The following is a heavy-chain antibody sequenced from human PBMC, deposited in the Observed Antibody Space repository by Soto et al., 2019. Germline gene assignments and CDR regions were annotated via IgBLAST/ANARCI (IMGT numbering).Heavy chain of an antibody. V-gene: IGHV2-26*01. D-gene: IGHD3-3*01. CDR2: IFSNDEK. Sequence: ESGPTLVNPTETLTLTCTVSGFSLSNAGMGVSWIRQPPGKALEWLAHIFSNDEKSYSTSLKSRLTISKDTSKSQVVLTMTNMDPVDTATYYCARDFWSGYYPPYYYYYGMDVWGQGTTVTVSS. CDR3: ARDFWSGYYPPYYYYYGMDV. CDR1: GFSLSNAGMG. J-gene: IGHJ6*02.